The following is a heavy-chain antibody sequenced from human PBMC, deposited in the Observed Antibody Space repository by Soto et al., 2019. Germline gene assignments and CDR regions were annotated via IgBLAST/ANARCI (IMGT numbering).Heavy chain of an antibody. CDR2: ISYDGSNK. CDR3: ARDEYCISTSCYQDQSWFDP. D-gene: IGHD2-2*01. J-gene: IGHJ5*02. Sequence: GGSLRLSCAASGFTSSSYAMHWVRQAPGKGLEWVAVISYDGSNKYYADSVKGRFTISRDNSKNTLYLQMNSLRAEDTAVYYCARDEYCISTSCYQDQSWFDPWGQGTLVTVSS. V-gene: IGHV3-30-3*01. CDR1: GFTSSSYA.